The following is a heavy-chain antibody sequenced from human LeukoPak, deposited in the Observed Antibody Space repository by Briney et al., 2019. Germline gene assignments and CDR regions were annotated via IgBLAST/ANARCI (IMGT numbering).Heavy chain of an antibody. J-gene: IGHJ6*03. D-gene: IGHD6-19*01. CDR2: ISSSGSTI. CDR1: GFTLSSYE. Sequence: GGSLRLSCAASGFTLSSYEMNWVRQAPGKGLEWVSYISSSGSTIYYADSVKGRFTISRDNSKNTLYLQMNSLRAEDTAVYYCASRTHSGWYVYYYMDVWGKGTTVTVSS. CDR3: ASRTHSGWYVYYYMDV. V-gene: IGHV3-48*03.